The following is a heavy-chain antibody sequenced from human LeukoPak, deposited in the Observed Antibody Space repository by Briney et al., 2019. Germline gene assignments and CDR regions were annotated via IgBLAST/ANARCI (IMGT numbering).Heavy chain of an antibody. J-gene: IGHJ6*03. Sequence: ASVKVSCKASGGTFSSYAISWVRQAPGQGLEWMGGIISIFGTANYAQKFQGRVTITADESTSTAYMELSSLRSEDTAVYYCATSMVRGVTGGNYYYYMDVWGKGTTVTVSS. CDR1: GGTFSSYA. V-gene: IGHV1-69*13. D-gene: IGHD3-10*01. CDR3: ATSMVRGVTGGNYYYYMDV. CDR2: IISIFGTA.